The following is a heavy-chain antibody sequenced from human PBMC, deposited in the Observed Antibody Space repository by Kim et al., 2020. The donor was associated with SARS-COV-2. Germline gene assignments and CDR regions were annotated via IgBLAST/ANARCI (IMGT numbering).Heavy chain of an antibody. V-gene: IGHV4-34*01. CDR3: ARSRYSSSHLGY. Sequence: YNPTLRSRVTVSVDTTKNTFSLRLGSVTAADTAVYYCARSRYSSSHLGYWGQGTLVTVSS. D-gene: IGHD6-13*01. J-gene: IGHJ4*02.